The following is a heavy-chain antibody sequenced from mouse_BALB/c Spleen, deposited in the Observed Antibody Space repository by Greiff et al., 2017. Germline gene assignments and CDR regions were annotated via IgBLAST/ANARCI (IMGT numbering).Heavy chain of an antibody. CDR2: IYPGDGSS. D-gene: IGHD1-1*01. Sequence: QVQLQQSGPELVEPGALVTISCKASGYTLTCYVINWLQQRPGQGLEWIGWIYPGDGSSKYNEKFKGTATLTADKSSSPAYMQLSSLTSETSAVYICAKSYGGSIAWFGYWGEGTVVTDSA. V-gene: IGHV1S56*01. CDR1: GYTLTCYV. CDR3: AKSYGGSIAWFGY. J-gene: IGHJ3*01.